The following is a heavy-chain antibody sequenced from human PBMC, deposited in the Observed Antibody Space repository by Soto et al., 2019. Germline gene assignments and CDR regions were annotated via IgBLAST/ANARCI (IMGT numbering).Heavy chain of an antibody. J-gene: IGHJ4*02. CDR3: ATNGEVGAPSD. Sequence: QVQLVQSGAEVKKPGASVKVYCQASGYTFTTYYMHWVRQAPGQRLEWMGWINPNSGDRNSGQKFQGRVTMTTDTSNSTAYIGLASLTPEDTAVYYSATNGEVGAPSDWRQGTLVTVTS. V-gene: IGHV1-2*02. CDR1: GYTFTTYY. CDR2: INPNSGDR. D-gene: IGHD1-26*01.